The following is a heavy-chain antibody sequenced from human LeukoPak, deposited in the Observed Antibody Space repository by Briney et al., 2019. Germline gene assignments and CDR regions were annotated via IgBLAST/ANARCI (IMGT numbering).Heavy chain of an antibody. J-gene: IGHJ6*02. V-gene: IGHV1-46*01. CDR1: GYTFTNYY. CDR2: INPSGGTT. CDR3: ARPTSIIPASNVYYYYYAMDV. D-gene: IGHD2-2*01. Sequence: ASVKVSCKASGYTFTNYYMHWVRQAPGQGLEWMGIINPSGGTTTYAHKFQDRVTMTRDTSTSTVYMEVSSLRPEDTAVYYCARPTSIIPASNVYYYYYAMDVWGQGTPVTVSS.